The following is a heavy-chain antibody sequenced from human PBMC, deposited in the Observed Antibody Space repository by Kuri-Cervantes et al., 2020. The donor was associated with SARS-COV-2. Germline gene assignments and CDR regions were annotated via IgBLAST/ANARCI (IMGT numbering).Heavy chain of an antibody. J-gene: IGHJ6*02. CDR2: INHSGST. D-gene: IGHD3-22*01. CDR1: GGFFSGYY. Sequence: SETLSLTCAVYGGFFSGYYWSWIRQPPGKGLEWIGEINHSGSTNYNPSLKSRVTISVDTSKNQFSLKLSSVTAADTAVYYCARGKWLSAYYYYYGMDVWGQGTTVTVSS. V-gene: IGHV4-34*01. CDR3: ARGKWLSAYYYYYGMDV.